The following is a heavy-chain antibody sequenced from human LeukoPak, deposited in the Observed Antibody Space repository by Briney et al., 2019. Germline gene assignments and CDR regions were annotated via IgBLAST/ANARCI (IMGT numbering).Heavy chain of an antibody. J-gene: IGHJ4*02. Sequence: PSETLSLTCTVSGGSISSYYWSWIRQPPGKGLGWIGYIYYSGSTNYNPSLKSRVSISVDTSKNQFSLKPSSVTAADTAVYYCARVSQWFGELSRFDYWGQGTLVTVSS. V-gene: IGHV4-59*01. D-gene: IGHD3-10*01. CDR2: IYYSGST. CDR1: GGSISSYY. CDR3: ARVSQWFGELSRFDY.